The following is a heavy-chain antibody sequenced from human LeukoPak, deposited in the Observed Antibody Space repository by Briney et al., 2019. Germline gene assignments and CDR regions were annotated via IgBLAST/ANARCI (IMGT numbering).Heavy chain of an antibody. CDR1: GFTVSSKY. CDR3: ARDLQQLVVNDAFDI. Sequence: PGGSLRLSCAASGFTVSSKYMSWVRQAPGKGLEWVSVIYSGSTTYYADSVKGRFTISRDNSKNTLYLQMNSLRAEDTAVYYCARDLQQLVVNDAFDIWGQGTMVTVSS. J-gene: IGHJ3*02. D-gene: IGHD6-6*01. V-gene: IGHV3-53*01. CDR2: IYSGSTT.